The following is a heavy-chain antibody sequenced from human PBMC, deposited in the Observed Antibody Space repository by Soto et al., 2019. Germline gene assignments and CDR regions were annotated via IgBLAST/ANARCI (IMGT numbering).Heavy chain of an antibody. Sequence: ASLQVSCKSSTYTFSSFGIKWMRQAPGQGLEWMGWINPSNDNTNYAQNLQGRVTLTTDTSTSTAYMELTSLRYDDTAVYYCARDPYYSGNYLQVGYFDSWGQGTLVTVSS. CDR2: INPSNDNT. CDR1: TYTFSSFG. J-gene: IGHJ4*02. CDR3: ARDPYYSGNYLQVGYFDS. D-gene: IGHD1-26*01. V-gene: IGHV1-18*01.